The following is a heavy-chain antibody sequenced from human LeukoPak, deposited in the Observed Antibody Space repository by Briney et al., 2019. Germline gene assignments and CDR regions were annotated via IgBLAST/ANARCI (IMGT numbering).Heavy chain of an antibody. CDR2: INPSGGST. CDR1: GYTFTSYY. D-gene: IGHD3-16*01. J-gene: IGHJ4*02. V-gene: IGHV1-46*01. CDR3: ARGGLRLGEFDY. Sequence: ASVEVSCKASGYTFTSYYMHLVRQAPGQGLEWMGIINPSGGSTSYAQKFQGRVTMTRDTSTSTVYMELSSLRSEDTAVYYCARGGLRLGEFDYWGQGTLVTVSS.